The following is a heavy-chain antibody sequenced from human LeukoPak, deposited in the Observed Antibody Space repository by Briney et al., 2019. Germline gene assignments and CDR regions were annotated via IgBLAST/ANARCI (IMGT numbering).Heavy chain of an antibody. CDR3: ARAVGSGSFQTYYYYMDV. Sequence: SETLSLTCAVYGGSFSGYYWSWIRQPPGKGLEWIGEINHSGSTHYNPSLKSRVTISVDTSKNQFSLKLSSVTAADTAVYYCARAVGSGSFQTYYYYMDVWGKGTTVTISS. CDR1: GGSFSGYY. D-gene: IGHD3-10*01. V-gene: IGHV4-34*01. CDR2: INHSGST. J-gene: IGHJ6*03.